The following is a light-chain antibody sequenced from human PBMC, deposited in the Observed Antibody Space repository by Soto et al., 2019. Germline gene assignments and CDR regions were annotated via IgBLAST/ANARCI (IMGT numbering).Light chain of an antibody. J-gene: IGKJ3*01. CDR3: QQSYSTPPFT. V-gene: IGKV1-39*01. CDR1: QRISSY. Sequence: DIQMTQSPSSLSASVGDRVTITCRASQRISSYLNWYQQKPGKAPKLLIYAASSLQSGVPSRFSGSGSGTDVTITISSRLPEDFATYYYQQSYSTPPFTFGPGTKVDIK. CDR2: AAS.